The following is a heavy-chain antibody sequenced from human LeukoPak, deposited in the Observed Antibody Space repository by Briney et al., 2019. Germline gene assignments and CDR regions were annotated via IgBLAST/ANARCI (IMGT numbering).Heavy chain of an antibody. J-gene: IGHJ5*02. CDR2: IIPIFGTA. D-gene: IGHD6-6*01. V-gene: IGHV1-69*06. CDR1: GGTFSSYA. Sequence: SVTVSCKASGGTFSSYAISWVRQAPGQGLEWMGGIIPIFGTANYAQKFQGRVTITADKSTSTAYMELSSLRSEDTAVYYCARDSSSNHYNWFDPWGQGTLVTVSS. CDR3: ARDSSSNHYNWFDP.